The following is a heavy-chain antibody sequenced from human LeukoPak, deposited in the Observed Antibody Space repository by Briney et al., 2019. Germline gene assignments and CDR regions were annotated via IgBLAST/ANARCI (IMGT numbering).Heavy chain of an antibody. V-gene: IGHV3-30*18. D-gene: IGHD6-19*01. J-gene: IGHJ5*02. CDR3: AKGPYSSGWSGFDP. CDR2: ISYDGSNK. CDR1: GFTFSSYG. Sequence: GGSLRLSCAASGFTFSSYGMHWVRQAPGKGLEWVAVISYDGSNKYYADSVKGRFTISRDNSKNTLYLQMNSLRAEDTAVYYCAKGPYSSGWSGFDPWGQGTLVTVSS.